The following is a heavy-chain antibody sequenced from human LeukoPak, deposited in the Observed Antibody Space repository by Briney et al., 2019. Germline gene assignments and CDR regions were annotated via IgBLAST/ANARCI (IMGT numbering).Heavy chain of an antibody. V-gene: IGHV3-23*01. D-gene: IGHD1-1*01. Sequence: GGSLRLSCVTSGFNFNTYAMTWVRQAPGKGLEWVSVISASGDATNYADSVKGRFTTSRDNFKNTLFLHVNRLRADDTAVYYCTKDYKAEDWGQGTLVTVSS. J-gene: IGHJ4*02. CDR3: TKDYKAED. CDR1: GFNFNTYA. CDR2: ISASGDAT.